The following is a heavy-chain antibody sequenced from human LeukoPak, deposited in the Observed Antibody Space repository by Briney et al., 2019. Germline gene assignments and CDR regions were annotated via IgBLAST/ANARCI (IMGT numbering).Heavy chain of an antibody. Sequence: SETLSLTCAVSGGSIISNNWWSWVRQPPGKGLEWIGEIYHRGSPNYNPSLKSRVTISVDKSKNQFSLKLTSVTAADTAVYYCARSWFSTGPADYWGQGTLVTVSS. J-gene: IGHJ4*02. CDR2: IYHRGSP. D-gene: IGHD6-13*01. CDR3: ARSWFSTGPADY. V-gene: IGHV4-4*02. CDR1: GGSIISNNW.